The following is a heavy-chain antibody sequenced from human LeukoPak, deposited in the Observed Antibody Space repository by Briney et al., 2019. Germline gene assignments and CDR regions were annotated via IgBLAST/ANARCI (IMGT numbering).Heavy chain of an antibody. CDR3: ARQIRGTVYYFDY. CDR1: GGSISSSSYY. J-gene: IGHJ4*02. CDR2: IYYSGST. Sequence: SETLSLTCTVSGGSISSSSYYWGWIRQPPGQGLEWIGSIYYSGSTYYNPSLKSRVTISVDTSKNQFSLKLSSATAADTAVYYCARQIRGTVYYFDYWGQGTLVTVSS. D-gene: IGHD4-11*01. V-gene: IGHV4-39*01.